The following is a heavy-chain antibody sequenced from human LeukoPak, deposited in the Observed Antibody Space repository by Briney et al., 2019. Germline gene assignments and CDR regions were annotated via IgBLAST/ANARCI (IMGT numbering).Heavy chain of an antibody. CDR1: GYTFTSYG. Sequence: ASVKVSCKASGYTFTSYGISWVRQAPGQGLEWMGWISACNGNTNYAQKLQGRVTMTTDTSTSTAYMELRSLRSDDTAVYYCARGYSSSWYDDAFDIWGQGTMVTASS. V-gene: IGHV1-18*01. D-gene: IGHD6-13*01. CDR2: ISACNGNT. J-gene: IGHJ3*02. CDR3: ARGYSSSWYDDAFDI.